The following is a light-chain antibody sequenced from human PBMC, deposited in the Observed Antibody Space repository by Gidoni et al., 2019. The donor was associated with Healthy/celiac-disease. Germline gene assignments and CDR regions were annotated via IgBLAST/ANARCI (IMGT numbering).Light chain of an antibody. CDR2: AAS. Sequence: GDRVTITCRASQSISSYLNWYQQKPGKAPKLLIYAASSLQSGVPSRFSGSGSGTDFTLTISSLQPEDFATYYCQQSYSTPITFGCXTKVEIK. V-gene: IGKV1-39*01. J-gene: IGKJ4*01. CDR1: QSISSY. CDR3: QQSYSTPIT.